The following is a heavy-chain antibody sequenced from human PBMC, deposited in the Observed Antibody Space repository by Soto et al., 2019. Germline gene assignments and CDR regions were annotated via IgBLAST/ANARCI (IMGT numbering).Heavy chain of an antibody. D-gene: IGHD3-3*01. Sequence: LRLSCEGFRLTFSPYWMTWVRQAPGKGLEWVASIKEDGSVKNYADSVKGRFTVSRDNVKRAMFLQMTSVRVDDTAVYFCARDVSSEYASILDVWGRGARVTVSS. V-gene: IGHV3-7*03. CDR1: RLTFSPYW. CDR3: ARDVSSEYASILDV. CDR2: IKEDGSVK. J-gene: IGHJ4*02.